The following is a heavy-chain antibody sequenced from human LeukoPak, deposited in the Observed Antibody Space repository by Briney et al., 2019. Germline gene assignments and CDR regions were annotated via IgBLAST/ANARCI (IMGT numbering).Heavy chain of an antibody. V-gene: IGHV3-21*01. Sequence: GGSLRLSCTGSGFTFSSYSMNWVRQAPGKGLEWVSSISSSSSYIYYADSVKGRFTISRDNAKNSLYLQMNSLRAEDTAVYYCARDGYSSGWYLYYFDYWGQGTLVTVSS. D-gene: IGHD6-19*01. CDR3: ARDGYSSGWYLYYFDY. CDR2: ISSSSSYI. CDR1: GFTFSSYS. J-gene: IGHJ4*02.